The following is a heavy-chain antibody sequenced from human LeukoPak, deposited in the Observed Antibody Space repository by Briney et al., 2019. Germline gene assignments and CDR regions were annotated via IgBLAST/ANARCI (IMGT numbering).Heavy chain of an antibody. Sequence: GESLKISCKGSGDSFTNYWVGWVRQMPGKGLEWMGIIYPGDSDTRYSPSFQGQVTISADKSISTAYLQWSSLKASDTAMYYCARRQSSSWTQFDYWGRGTLVTVSS. CDR3: ARRQSSSWTQFDY. CDR2: IYPGDSDT. J-gene: IGHJ4*02. CDR1: GDSFTNYW. D-gene: IGHD6-13*01. V-gene: IGHV5-51*01.